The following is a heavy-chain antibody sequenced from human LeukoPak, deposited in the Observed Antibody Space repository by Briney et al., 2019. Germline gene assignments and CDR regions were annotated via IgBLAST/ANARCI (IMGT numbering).Heavy chain of an antibody. D-gene: IGHD6-13*01. V-gene: IGHV4-59*01. CDR3: ARDSSSWYEGYYFDY. Sequence: SETLSLTCTVSGGSISSYYWSWIRQPPGKGLEWIGYTYYSGSTNYNPSLKSRVTISVDTSKNQFSLKLSSVTAADTAVYYCARDSSSWYEGYYFDYWGQGTLVTVSS. CDR2: TYYSGST. J-gene: IGHJ4*02. CDR1: GGSISSYY.